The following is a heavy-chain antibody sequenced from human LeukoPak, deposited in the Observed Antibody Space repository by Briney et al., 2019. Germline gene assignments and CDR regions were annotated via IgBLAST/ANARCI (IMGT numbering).Heavy chain of an antibody. CDR3: AKSDGSGSYCDY. Sequence: PSETLSLTCTVSGGSIRNYYWSWIRKPPGKGLEWIGYVYHTGNTKYNPSLESRATISIDTSKNQSSLKPSSVSAADSAVYYCAKSDGSGSYCDYGSQGTLVTVS. CDR1: GGSIRNYY. J-gene: IGHJ4*02. V-gene: IGHV4-59*03. D-gene: IGHD3-10*01. CDR2: VYHTGNT.